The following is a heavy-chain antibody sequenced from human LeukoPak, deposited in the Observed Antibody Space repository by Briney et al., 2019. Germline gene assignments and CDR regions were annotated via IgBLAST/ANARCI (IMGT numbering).Heavy chain of an antibody. CDR3: ARHRGSTASTFEI. V-gene: IGHV4-59*08. CDR1: GGSINNYY. Sequence: SETLSLTCTVSGGSINNYYWSCIRQPPGKGLEWIGYIHYSGSTNYNPSLKSRVTMSVDTSKNQFSLKVNSVTAADTAVYFCARHRGSTASTFEIWGQGTMATVSS. J-gene: IGHJ3*02. CDR2: IHYSGST. D-gene: IGHD2-21*02.